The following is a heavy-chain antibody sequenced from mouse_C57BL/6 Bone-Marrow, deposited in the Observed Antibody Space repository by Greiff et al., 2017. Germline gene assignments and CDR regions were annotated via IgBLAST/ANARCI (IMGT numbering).Heavy chain of an antibody. D-gene: IGHD2-14*01. J-gene: IGHJ2*01. Sequence: QVQLQQPGAELVRPGSSVKLSCKASGYTFTSYWMHWVKQRPIQGLEWIGNIDPSDSETHYNQKFKDKATLTVDKSSITAYMQLSSLTSEDSAVYYCAIALYGYDRVAYYFDYWGQGTTLTVSS. CDR1: GYTFTSYW. V-gene: IGHV1-52*01. CDR3: AIALYGYDRVAYYFDY. CDR2: IDPSDSET.